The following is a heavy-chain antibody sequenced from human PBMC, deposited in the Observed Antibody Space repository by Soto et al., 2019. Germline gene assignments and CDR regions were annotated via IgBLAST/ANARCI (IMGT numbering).Heavy chain of an antibody. CDR2: INHSGST. Sequence: QVQLRQWGAGLLKPSETLSLTCVVYGGSLSNYYWSWIRQPPGKGLEWIGEINHSGSTDYDPSLKSRATISVATSKNQFSLKRSSVTAADTAVYYCARLGVVLEGVTLDSWGQGTLVTVSS. J-gene: IGHJ4*02. CDR1: GGSLSNYY. CDR3: ARLGVVLEGVTLDS. D-gene: IGHD2-15*01. V-gene: IGHV4-34*01.